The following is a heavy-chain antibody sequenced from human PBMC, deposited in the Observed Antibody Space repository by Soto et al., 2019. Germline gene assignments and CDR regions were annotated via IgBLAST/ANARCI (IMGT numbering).Heavy chain of an antibody. CDR3: ARGRVVVQAAVMFNCLEP. V-gene: IGHV4-30-2*01. J-gene: IGHJ5*02. Sequence: PSETLCITCALSDAPITWGDYSWNWIRQPRGKGLEWIGYIFHGGSTYYNPSLRSRVTISVDRSRTQFSLKMSSVTAADTAVYYCARGRVVVQAAVMFNCLEPWGKGALVTVSS. CDR1: DAPITWGDYS. D-gene: IGHD2-2*01. CDR2: IFHGGST.